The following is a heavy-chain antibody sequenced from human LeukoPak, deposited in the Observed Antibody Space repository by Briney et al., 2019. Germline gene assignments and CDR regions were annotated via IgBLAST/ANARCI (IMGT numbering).Heavy chain of an antibody. V-gene: IGHV3-23*01. D-gene: IGHD2/OR15-2a*01. J-gene: IGHJ4*02. Sequence: GGSLRLSCAASGFTCNSYAMNWVRQAPGKGLEWVSGISGSGGTTYYADSVKGRFTISRDNSKNTLYLQMNSLRAEDTAVYYCAKTIGPPYYFDYWGQGTLVTVSS. CDR2: ISGSGGTT. CDR1: GFTCNSYA. CDR3: AKTIGPPYYFDY.